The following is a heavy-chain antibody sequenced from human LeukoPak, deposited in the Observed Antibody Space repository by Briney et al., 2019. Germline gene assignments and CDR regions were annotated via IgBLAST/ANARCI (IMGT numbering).Heavy chain of an antibody. CDR1: GFTVSSNY. CDR2: IYSGGST. CDR3: ARDRFGYGPSNWSDP. V-gene: IGHV3-53*05. J-gene: IGHJ5*02. D-gene: IGHD3-10*01. Sequence: PGGSLRLSCAASGFTVSSNYMSWVRQAPGKGLEWVSVIYSGGSTYYADSVKGRVTISRDNSKNTLYLQMTSLRAEDTAVYYCARDRFGYGPSNWSDPWGQGTLVTVSS.